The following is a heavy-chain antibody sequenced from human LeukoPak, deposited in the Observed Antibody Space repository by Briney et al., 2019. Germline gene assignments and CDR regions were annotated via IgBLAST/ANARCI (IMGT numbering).Heavy chain of an antibody. Sequence: ASVKVSCKASGYTFTSYDIYWVRQATGQGLEWMGWMNPNSGNTGYAQKFQGRVTMTRNTSISTAYMELSSLRSEDTAVYYCARDGHRMYYYDTSAYRFDYWGQGTLVTVSS. J-gene: IGHJ4*02. CDR1: GYTFTSYD. V-gene: IGHV1-8*01. CDR3: ARDGHRMYYYDTSAYRFDY. D-gene: IGHD3-22*01. CDR2: MNPNSGNT.